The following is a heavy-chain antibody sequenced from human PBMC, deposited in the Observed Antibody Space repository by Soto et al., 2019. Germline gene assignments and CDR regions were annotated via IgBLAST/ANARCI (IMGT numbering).Heavy chain of an antibody. CDR2: IKSKTDGGTT. Sequence: GGSLRLSCAASGFTFSNAWMSWVRQAPGKGLEWVGRIKSKTDGGTTDYAAPVKGRFTISRDDSKNTLYLQMNSLKTEDTAVYYCTTDLYSTFNYFDYWGQGTLVTVSS. J-gene: IGHJ4*02. D-gene: IGHD2-21*01. CDR3: TTDLYSTFNYFDY. V-gene: IGHV3-15*01. CDR1: GFTFSNAW.